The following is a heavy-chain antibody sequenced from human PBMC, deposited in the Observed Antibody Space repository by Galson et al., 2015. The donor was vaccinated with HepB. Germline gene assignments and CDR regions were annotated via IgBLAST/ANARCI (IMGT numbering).Heavy chain of an antibody. CDR2: ISSSSSTI. J-gene: IGHJ3*02. Sequence: SLRLSCAASGFTFSSYSMNWVRQAPGKGLEWVSYISSSSSTIYYADSVKGRFTISRDNAKNSLYLQMNSLRDEDTAVYYCARNYYDSSGYYSDAFDIWGQGTMVTVSS. D-gene: IGHD3-22*01. V-gene: IGHV3-48*02. CDR1: GFTFSSYS. CDR3: ARNYYDSSGYYSDAFDI.